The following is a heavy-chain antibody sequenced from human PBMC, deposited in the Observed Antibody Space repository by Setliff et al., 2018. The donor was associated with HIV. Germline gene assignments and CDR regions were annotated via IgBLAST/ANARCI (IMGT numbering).Heavy chain of an antibody. J-gene: IGHJ5*02. CDR3: ARGITMVRGPEENWFDP. V-gene: IGHV1-46*01. Sequence: ASVKVSCKASGYTFTSYYMHWVRQAPGQGLEWMGIINPSGGSTNYAQKFQGRVTMTRDTSTSTVYMELSSLRSEDTAVYYCARGITMVRGPEENWFDPWGQGTLVTVSS. CDR2: INPSGGST. D-gene: IGHD3-10*01. CDR1: GYTFTSYY.